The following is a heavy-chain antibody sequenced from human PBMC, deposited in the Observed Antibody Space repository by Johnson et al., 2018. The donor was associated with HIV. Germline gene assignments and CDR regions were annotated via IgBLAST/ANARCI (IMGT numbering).Heavy chain of an antibody. CDR1: GFTFSSYG. J-gene: IGHJ3*02. CDR3: AREMGWLVPGAFDI. V-gene: IGHV3-30*02. Sequence: QVQLVESGGGVVQPGGSLRLSCAASGFTFSSYGMHWVRQAPGKGLEWVAFIRYDGSNKYYADSVKGRFTISRDNAKNSLYLQMNSLRAGDTAVYYCAREMGWLVPGAFDIWGQGTIVTVSS. CDR2: IRYDGSNK. D-gene: IGHD6-19*01.